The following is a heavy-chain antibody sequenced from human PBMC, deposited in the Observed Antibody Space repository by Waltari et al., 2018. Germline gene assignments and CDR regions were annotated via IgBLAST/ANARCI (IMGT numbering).Heavy chain of an antibody. CDR1: GFTVSSNY. J-gene: IGHJ6*02. CDR2: IYSGGST. V-gene: IGHV3-66*02. CDR3: ARDYSSYRVPFYYYGMDV. Sequence: EVQLVESGGGLVQPGGSLSLSCAASGFTVSSNYLSWVRQAPGKGLEWVSVIYSGGSTYYADSVKGRFTISRDNSKNTLYLQMNSLRAEDTAVYYCARDYSSYRVPFYYYGMDVWGQGTTVTVSS. D-gene: IGHD6-6*01.